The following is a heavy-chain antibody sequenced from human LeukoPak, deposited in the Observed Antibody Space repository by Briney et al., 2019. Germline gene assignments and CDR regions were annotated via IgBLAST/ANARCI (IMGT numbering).Heavy chain of an antibody. CDR3: ARVRYYGSGRPNWFDP. Sequence: ASVKVSCKASGYTFTGYYMHWVRQAPGQGLEWMGWINPNSGGTNYAQKFQGRVTMTRDTSISTAYMELSRLRSDDTAVYYCARVRYYGSGRPNWFDPWGQGTLVTVSS. CDR2: INPNSGGT. D-gene: IGHD3-10*01. CDR1: GYTFTGYY. V-gene: IGHV1-2*02. J-gene: IGHJ5*02.